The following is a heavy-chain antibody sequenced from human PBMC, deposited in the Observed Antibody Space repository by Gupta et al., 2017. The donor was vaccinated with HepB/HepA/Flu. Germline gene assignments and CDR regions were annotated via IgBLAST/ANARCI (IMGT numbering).Heavy chain of an antibody. V-gene: IGHV1-69*04. D-gene: IGHD3-22*01. CDR1: GFSFSNSD. CDR2: FIPIKGVT. CDR3: AGDVRHYESGCYYSDH. Sequence: QVQLVQSGPEVKKPGSSVKVYCKASGFSFSNSDIRWVRQAPGKGLEWMGRFIPIKGVTPEAENFQGKVTIAAGKYPATTYMEGTSMGSCYTAIYFCAGDVRHYESGCYYSDHWGQGSLVTVSS. J-gene: IGHJ4*02.